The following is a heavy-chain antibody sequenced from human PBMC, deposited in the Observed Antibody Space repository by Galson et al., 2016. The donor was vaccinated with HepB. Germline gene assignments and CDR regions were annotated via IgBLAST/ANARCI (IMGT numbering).Heavy chain of an antibody. CDR1: GDSVSSNSAT. D-gene: IGHD5-12*01. J-gene: IGHJ6*02. Sequence: ALSGDSVSSNSATWNWIRQSPSRGLEWLGRTYYRSKWYNDYALSVKSRITINPDTSKNQFSLQLNSVTPEDTAVYYCARVRSGYSGYANPYYYGMDVWGQGTTVTVSS. CDR2: TYYRSKWYN. CDR3: ARVRSGYSGYANPYYYGMDV. V-gene: IGHV6-1*01.